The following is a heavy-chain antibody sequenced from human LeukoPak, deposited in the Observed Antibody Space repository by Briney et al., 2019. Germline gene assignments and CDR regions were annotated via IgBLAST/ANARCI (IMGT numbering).Heavy chain of an antibody. Sequence: SETLSLTCTVSGGSISSSSYYWGWIRQPPGKGLEWIGSTYYSVSTYYNPSLKSRVTISVDTSKNQFSLKLSSVTAADTAVYYCARDIVVVPAAIPGLGVMDVWGKGTTVTVSS. J-gene: IGHJ6*03. CDR2: TYYSVST. V-gene: IGHV4-39*07. D-gene: IGHD2-2*02. CDR3: ARDIVVVPAAIPGLGVMDV. CDR1: GGSISSSSYY.